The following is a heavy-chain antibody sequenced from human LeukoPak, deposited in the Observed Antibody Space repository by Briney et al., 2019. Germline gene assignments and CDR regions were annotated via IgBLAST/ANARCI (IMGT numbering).Heavy chain of an antibody. J-gene: IGHJ4*02. CDR2: IHPDGSIT. V-gene: IGHV3-74*03. CDR1: GFTISNYW. D-gene: IGHD3-22*01. CDR3: AKHRFESGGYHSTD. Sequence: PGGSLRLSCVGSGFTISNYWMHWVRQAPGTGLVWVSRIHPDGSITTYADSVKGRFTISRDNAKNTLYLQMNSLRDEDTAVYYCAKHRFESGGYHSTDWGQGTLVTVSS.